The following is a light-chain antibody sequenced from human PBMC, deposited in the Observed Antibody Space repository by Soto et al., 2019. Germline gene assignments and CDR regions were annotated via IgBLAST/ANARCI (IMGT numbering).Light chain of an antibody. J-gene: IGKJ1*01. CDR1: QSISTW. CDR2: DAS. CDR3: QQDNSYPRT. V-gene: IGKV1-5*01. Sequence: DIQMTQSPSTLSASVGDRVTITCRASQSISTWLAWYQQKPGKAPNLLIYDASSLESGVPSRFRGSGSGTEFTLTISSLQPDDVATDYCQQDNSYPRTFGQGTKVQIK.